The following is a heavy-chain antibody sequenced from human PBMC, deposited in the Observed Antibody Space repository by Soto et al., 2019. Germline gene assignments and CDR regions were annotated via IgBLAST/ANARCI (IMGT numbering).Heavy chain of an antibody. CDR2: ITSSSSTI. J-gene: IGHJ4*02. Sequence: GGSLRLSCVASGLTFRTYSMNWVRQAPGKGLEWISYITSSSSTIYYAGSVKGRFTISRDNSKNTLYLQMNSLRAEDTAVYYCAKDRDYDSSGYYPIDYWGQGTLVTVSS. V-gene: IGHV3-48*01. D-gene: IGHD3-22*01. CDR3: AKDRDYDSSGYYPIDY. CDR1: GLTFRTYS.